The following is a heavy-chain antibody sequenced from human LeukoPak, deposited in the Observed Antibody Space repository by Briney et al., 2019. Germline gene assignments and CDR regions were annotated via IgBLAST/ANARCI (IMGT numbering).Heavy chain of an antibody. Sequence: ASVKLSCKASGYNILAYYIHWVRQAPGQGLEWMGVINPGGVDTIYAHKFQGRVTMTRNTSASAVHMELRSLRSDDTAVYYCARGSKQHLEHFDYWGQGTLVTVSS. CDR2: INPGGVDT. CDR1: GYNILAYY. J-gene: IGHJ4*02. V-gene: IGHV1-46*01. CDR3: ARGSKQHLEHFDY. D-gene: IGHD6-13*01.